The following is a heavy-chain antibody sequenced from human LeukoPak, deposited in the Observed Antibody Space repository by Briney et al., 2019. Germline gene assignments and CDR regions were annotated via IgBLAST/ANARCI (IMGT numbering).Heavy chain of an antibody. Sequence: AGGSLRLSCAASGFTYSPYWMTWVRQGPGKGLEWVGRIKSKTDGGTTDYAAPVKGRFTISRDDSKNTLYLQMNSLKTEDAAVYYCTTDRYNYYDSSGSPRVYAFDIWGQGTMVTVSS. D-gene: IGHD3-22*01. CDR3: TTDRYNYYDSSGSPRVYAFDI. V-gene: IGHV3-15*01. J-gene: IGHJ3*02. CDR1: GFTYSPYW. CDR2: IKSKTDGGTT.